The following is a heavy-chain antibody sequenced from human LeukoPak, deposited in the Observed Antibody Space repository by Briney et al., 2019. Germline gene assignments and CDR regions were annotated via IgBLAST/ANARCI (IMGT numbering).Heavy chain of an antibody. D-gene: IGHD5-24*01. J-gene: IGHJ4*02. CDR2: MNPNSGNT. Sequence: ASVKVSCKASGYTFTSYDINWVRQATGQGLEWMGWMNPNSGNTGYAQKFQGRVTMTRNTSISTAYMELSSLRSEDTAVYYCAREGRDGYNRAYYFDYWGQGTLVTVSS. CDR1: GYTFTSYD. CDR3: AREGRDGYNRAYYFDY. V-gene: IGHV1-8*01.